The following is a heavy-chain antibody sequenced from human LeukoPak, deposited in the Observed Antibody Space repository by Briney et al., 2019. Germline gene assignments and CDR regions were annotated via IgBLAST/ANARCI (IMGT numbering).Heavy chain of an antibody. CDR1: GFTFSSYS. CDR2: ISSSSSYT. D-gene: IGHD4/OR15-4a*01. V-gene: IGHV3-21*04. Sequence: PGGSLRLSCAASGFTFSSYSMNWVRQAPGKGLEWVSSISSSSSYTHYSDSVKGRFTISRDNSKNTLYLQMNSLRAEDTAVYYCARRAGAYSHPYDYWGQGTLVTVSS. J-gene: IGHJ4*02. CDR3: ARRAGAYSHPYDY.